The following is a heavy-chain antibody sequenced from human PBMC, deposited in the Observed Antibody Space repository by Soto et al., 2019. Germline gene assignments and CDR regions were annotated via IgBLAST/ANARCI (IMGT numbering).Heavy chain of an antibody. CDR2: ISSSSSYI. D-gene: IGHD4-4*01. J-gene: IGHJ4*02. Sequence: SLRLSCAASGFTFSSYSMNWVRQAPGKGLEWVSSISSSSSYIYSVDSVKGRFTISRDNAKNSLYLQMNSLRAEDTAVYYCAREDYSNFDYWGQGTLVTVSS. CDR1: GFTFSSYS. CDR3: AREDYSNFDY. V-gene: IGHV3-21*01.